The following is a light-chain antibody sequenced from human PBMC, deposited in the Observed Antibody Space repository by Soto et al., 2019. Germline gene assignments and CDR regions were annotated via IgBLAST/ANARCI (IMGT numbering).Light chain of an antibody. CDR1: RTDVDGHDY. Sequence: QSVLTQPASVSGSPGQSITISCTGARTDVDGHDYVSWYQQHPGQAPKLIIFDVHNRPSRVSSRFSGSKSGDTASLTISGLRAEDDGDYYCSSYTASTPFYVFGTGTKLTVL. J-gene: IGLJ1*01. CDR2: DVH. CDR3: SSYTASTPFYV. V-gene: IGLV2-14*03.